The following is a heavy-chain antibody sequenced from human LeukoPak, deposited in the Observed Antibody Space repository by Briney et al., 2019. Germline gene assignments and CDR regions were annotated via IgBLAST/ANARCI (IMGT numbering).Heavy chain of an antibody. CDR3: ARVVDSDYGDYYFDY. V-gene: IGHV1-46*01. CDR2: INPSGGST. CDR1: GYTFTSYY. J-gene: IGHJ4*02. Sequence: ASVKVSCKASGYTFTSYYMHWVRQAPGQGLEWMGIINPSGGSTSYAQKFQGRVTMTGDTSTSTVYMELSSLRSEDTAVYYCARVVDSDYGDYYFDYWGQGTLVTVSS. D-gene: IGHD4-17*01.